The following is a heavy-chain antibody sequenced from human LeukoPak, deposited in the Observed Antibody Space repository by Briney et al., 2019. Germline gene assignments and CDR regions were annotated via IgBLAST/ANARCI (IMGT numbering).Heavy chain of an antibody. CDR3: ARAPYDYVWGSYRYDNWFDP. CDR2: IIPIFGTA. V-gene: IGHV1-69*01. J-gene: IGHJ5*02. CDR1: GGTFSSYA. D-gene: IGHD3-16*02. Sequence: SVKVSCKASGGTFSSYAISWVRQAPGQGLEWMGGIIPIFGTANYAQKFQGRVTITADESTSTAYMELSSLRSEDTAVYYCARAPYDYVWGSYRYDNWFDPWGQGTLVTVSS.